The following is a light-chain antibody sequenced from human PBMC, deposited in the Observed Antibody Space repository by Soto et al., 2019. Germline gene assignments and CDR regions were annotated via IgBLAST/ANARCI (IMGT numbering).Light chain of an antibody. CDR1: QSINSW. J-gene: IGKJ4*01. CDR3: QQYHRSPVT. V-gene: IGKV1-5*03. CDR2: KAS. Sequence: DIQMTQSPSTLSAFVGDRVTITCRASQSINSWLAWYQQKPGKAPNLLIYKASNLESGAPSRFSGSGSGTEFPPTLRRLEPEGFGTYYCQQYHRSPVTFGGGTKVEIK.